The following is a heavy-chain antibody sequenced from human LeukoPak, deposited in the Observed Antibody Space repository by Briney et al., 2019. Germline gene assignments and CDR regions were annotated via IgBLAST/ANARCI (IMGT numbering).Heavy chain of an antibody. Sequence: ASVKVSCKASGYTFTGYYMHWVRQAPGQGLEWMGWINPNSGGTNYAQKLQGRVTMTTDTSTSTAYMELRSLRSDDTAVYYCARDRGDYYDSSGYGAFDIWGQGTMVTVSS. V-gene: IGHV1-2*02. CDR2: INPNSGGT. CDR1: GYTFTGYY. J-gene: IGHJ3*02. CDR3: ARDRGDYYDSSGYGAFDI. D-gene: IGHD3-22*01.